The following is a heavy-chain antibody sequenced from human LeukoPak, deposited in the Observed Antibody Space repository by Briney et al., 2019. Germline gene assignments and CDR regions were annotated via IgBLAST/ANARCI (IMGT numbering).Heavy chain of an antibody. CDR3: ARDALGNYDTSGYLGY. V-gene: IGHV3-53*01. J-gene: IGHJ4*02. CDR2: IYSGGST. CDR1: GFTVSYNY. Sequence: GGSLRLSCAVSGFTVSYNYMSWVRQAPGKGLEWVSVIYSGGSTYYADSVKGRFTISRDNSKNTLFLQMNSLRAEDTAVYHCARDALGNYDTSGYLGYWGQGTLVTVSS. D-gene: IGHD3-22*01.